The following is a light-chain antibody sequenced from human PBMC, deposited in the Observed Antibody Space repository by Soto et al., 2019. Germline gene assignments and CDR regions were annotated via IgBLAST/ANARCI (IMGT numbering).Light chain of an antibody. CDR1: QSVSGN. CDR3: QQYNNWTLT. CDR2: GAS. J-gene: IGKJ4*01. Sequence: EIVMTQSPATLSVSPGERATLSCRASQSVSGNLAWYQQKPGQPPRLLIYGASTRATGIPARFSGSGSGTEFTLTISSLQSEDFAVYYWQQYNNWTLTCGGGTKVEIK. V-gene: IGKV3-15*01.